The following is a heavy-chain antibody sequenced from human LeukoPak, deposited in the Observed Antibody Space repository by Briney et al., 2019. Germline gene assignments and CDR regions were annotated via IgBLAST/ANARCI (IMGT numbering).Heavy chain of an antibody. J-gene: IGHJ6*03. D-gene: IGHD4-11*01. CDR3: ARDFYSNYYSYYYMDV. CDR1: GFTFSDYY. CDR2: ISSSGSTI. Sequence: PGRSLRLSCAASGFTFSDYYMSWIRQAPGKGLEWVSYISSSGSTIYYADSVKGRFTISRDNAKNSLYLQMNSLRAEDTAVYYCARDFYSNYYSYYYMDVWGKGTTVTVSS. V-gene: IGHV3-11*04.